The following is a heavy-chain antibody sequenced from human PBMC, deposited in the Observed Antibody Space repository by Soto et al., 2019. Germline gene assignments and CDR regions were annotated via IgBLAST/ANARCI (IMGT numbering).Heavy chain of an antibody. CDR3: ARSRSGAVADSFDF. CDR2: ISRDGTNK. Sequence: LRLSCAASGFTFSRYAIHWVRQAPGKGLEWVAVISRDGTNKYYVGSVKGRFTISRDNSRNTLYLQMNGLRHEDAAVYYCARSRSGAVADSFDFWGQGTLVTVSS. V-gene: IGHV3-30*04. D-gene: IGHD3-10*01. CDR1: GFTFSRYA. J-gene: IGHJ4*02.